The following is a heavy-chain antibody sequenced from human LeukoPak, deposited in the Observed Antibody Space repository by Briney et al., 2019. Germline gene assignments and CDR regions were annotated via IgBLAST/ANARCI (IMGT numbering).Heavy chain of an antibody. Sequence: GSLRLSCAASGFSFREYWMTWARQAPGKRPEWVANINPHGSERYYVDSVRGRFTISRDNDRNSVYLEMNSLRADDTAVYFCVQGVHFDFWGQGVPVTVSS. CDR1: GFSFREYW. D-gene: IGHD1-1*01. V-gene: IGHV3-7*01. CDR3: VQGVHFDF. CDR2: INPHGSER. J-gene: IGHJ4*02.